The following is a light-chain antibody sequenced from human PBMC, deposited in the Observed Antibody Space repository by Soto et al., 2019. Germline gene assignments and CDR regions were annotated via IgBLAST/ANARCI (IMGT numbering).Light chain of an antibody. V-gene: IGKV3-20*01. CDR1: QSVSSSY. CDR3: QQYGSSLPIT. CDR2: GAS. Sequence: EIVLTQSPGTLSLSPGERATLSCRASQSVSSSYLAWYQRKPGQAPRLLIYGASSRATGIPDRFSGSGSGTDFTLTISRLEPEDFAVYHCQQYGSSLPITFGQGTRLEIK. J-gene: IGKJ5*01.